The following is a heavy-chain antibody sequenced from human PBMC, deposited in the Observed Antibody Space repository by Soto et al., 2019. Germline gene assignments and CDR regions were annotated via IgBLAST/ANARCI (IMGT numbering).Heavy chain of an antibody. Sequence: ASVKVSCKASGYTFTAYYIHWVRQAPGQGLEWMGWINPNSGDTNYAQKFQGRVTMTRDTSISTAYMELSRLRSDDTAVYSCASGAHSGHAPDYVDYWGQGTLVTVSS. V-gene: IGHV1-2*02. CDR1: GYTFTAYY. CDR3: ASGAHSGHAPDYVDY. CDR2: INPNSGDT. J-gene: IGHJ4*02. D-gene: IGHD6-25*01.